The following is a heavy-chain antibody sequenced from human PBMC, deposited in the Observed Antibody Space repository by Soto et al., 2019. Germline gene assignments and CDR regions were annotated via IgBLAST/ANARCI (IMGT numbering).Heavy chain of an antibody. CDR2: IHHSGNT. V-gene: IGHV4-30-2*01. CDR1: GGSLSSGGYS. CDR3: ARGGNSWYDY. D-gene: IGHD6-13*01. J-gene: IGHJ4*02. Sequence: TLSLTCAVSGGSLSSGGYSWSWIRQPPGKGLEWIGYIHHSGNTDYNPSLKSRVTISVDRSKNQFSLKLSSVTAADTAVYYCARGGNSWYDYWGQGTQVTVSS.